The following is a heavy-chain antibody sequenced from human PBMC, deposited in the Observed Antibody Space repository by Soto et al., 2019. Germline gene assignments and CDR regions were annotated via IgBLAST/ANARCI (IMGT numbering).Heavy chain of an antibody. CDR2: ISASSSI. D-gene: IGHD5-18*01. CDR3: ARDDGGYRYGRRQYHFDS. Sequence: GGSLRRSCSASGIPSSSNNRNWIRQAPCKGLEWVASISASSSIYYADSMKGRFTISRDNAKNSLYLHMNDLRAEDTAVYYCARDDGGYRYGRRQYHFDSWRQGTRVTVSS. J-gene: IGHJ4*02. V-gene: IGHV3-21*01. CDR1: GIPSSSNN.